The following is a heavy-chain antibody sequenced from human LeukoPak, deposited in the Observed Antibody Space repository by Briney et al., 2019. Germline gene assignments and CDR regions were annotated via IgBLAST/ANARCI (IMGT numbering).Heavy chain of an antibody. Sequence: PGGSLRLSCSASGFIFSPYAMHWVRQAPGKGLEYVSSISSEGKTTYYADSVKGRFTISRDNSKNTLYLQMSSLRSEDTAVYYCARSYDFWSGYYPFDPWGQGTLVTVSS. D-gene: IGHD3-3*01. CDR3: ARSYDFWSGYYPFDP. J-gene: IGHJ5*02. CDR1: GFIFSPYA. CDR2: ISSEGKTT. V-gene: IGHV3-64*04.